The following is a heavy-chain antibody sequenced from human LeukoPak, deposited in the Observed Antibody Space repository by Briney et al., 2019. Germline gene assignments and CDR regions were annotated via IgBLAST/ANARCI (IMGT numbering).Heavy chain of an antibody. Sequence: GGSLRLSCAASGFTFSSYAMSWVRQAPGKGLERVSAISGSGGSTYYADSVKGRFTISRDNSKNTLYLQMNSLRAEDTAVYYCAKVTGIAAAVSNWFDPWGQGTLVTVSS. CDR1: GFTFSSYA. CDR3: AKVTGIAAAVSNWFDP. J-gene: IGHJ5*02. V-gene: IGHV3-23*01. D-gene: IGHD6-13*01. CDR2: ISGSGGST.